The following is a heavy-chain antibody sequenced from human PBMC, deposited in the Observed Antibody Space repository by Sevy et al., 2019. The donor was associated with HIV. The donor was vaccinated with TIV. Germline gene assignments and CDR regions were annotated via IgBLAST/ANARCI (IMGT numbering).Heavy chain of an antibody. Sequence: GGSLRLSCAASGFTFSSSSMTWVRQAPGKGLEWVSVIYSGGSTYYADSVKGRFTISRDNSKNTLYLQMNSLRAEDTAVYYCARVGSWFFFDYWGQGTLVTVSS. CDR3: ARVGSWFFFDY. J-gene: IGHJ4*02. V-gene: IGHV3-53*01. CDR1: GFTFSSSS. D-gene: IGHD6-13*01. CDR2: IYSGGST.